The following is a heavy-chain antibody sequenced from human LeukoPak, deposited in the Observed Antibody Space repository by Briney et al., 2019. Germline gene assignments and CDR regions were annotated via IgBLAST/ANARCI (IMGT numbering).Heavy chain of an antibody. V-gene: IGHV4-4*07. J-gene: IGHJ3*02. CDR2: VYTSGST. Sequence: SETLSLTCSVSGGSISGYYWTWIRQPAGRGLGWIGRVYTSGSTHYNPSLKTRLTMSVDTSKNQFSLKLSSVTAADTAVYYCARLITGTTTAFDIWGQGTMVTVSS. D-gene: IGHD1-7*01. CDR3: ARLITGTTTAFDI. CDR1: GGSISGYY.